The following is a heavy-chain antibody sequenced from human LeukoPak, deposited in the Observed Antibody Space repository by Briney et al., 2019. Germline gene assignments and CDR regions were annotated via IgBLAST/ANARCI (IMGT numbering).Heavy chain of an antibody. Sequence: GGSLRLSCAASRFTFSSYAMSWVRKAPGKGLEWVSAISGSGGSTYYADSVNGRFTTSRDNSKNTLYLQMNSLRAEDTAVYYCAKDLRRGPFDYWGQGTLVTVSS. D-gene: IGHD3-10*01. J-gene: IGHJ4*02. V-gene: IGHV3-23*01. CDR2: ISGSGGST. CDR3: AKDLRRGPFDY. CDR1: RFTFSSYA.